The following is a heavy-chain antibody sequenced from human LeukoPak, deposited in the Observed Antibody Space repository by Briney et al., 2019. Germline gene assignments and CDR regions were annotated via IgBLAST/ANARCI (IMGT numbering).Heavy chain of an antibody. J-gene: IGHJ4*02. D-gene: IGHD2-8*01. Sequence: GASVKVSCKASGYTFTSYGISWVRQAPGQGLEWMGIINPSGGSTSYAQRFQGRVTMTRDTPTSTVYMELSSLRSEDTAVFYCARDRCPNGVCYTFDYWGQGTLVTVSS. V-gene: IGHV1-46*01. CDR2: INPSGGST. CDR3: ARDRCPNGVCYTFDY. CDR1: GYTFTSYG.